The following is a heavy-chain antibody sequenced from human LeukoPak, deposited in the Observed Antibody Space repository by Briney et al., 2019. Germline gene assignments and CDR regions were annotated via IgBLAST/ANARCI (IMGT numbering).Heavy chain of an antibody. D-gene: IGHD3-9*01. J-gene: IGHJ4*02. V-gene: IGHV1-46*01. CDR3: ARTLLTGLYMPPGY. CDR1: GYTFSNYY. Sequence: GASVKVSCKASGYTFSNYYIHWVRQAPGQGLEWMGKINPSDDDITYAQKFQDRVTMTSDTSTSAVYMELSSLRSEDTAVYYCARTLLTGLYMPPGYWGQGSLVTVSS. CDR2: INPSDDDI.